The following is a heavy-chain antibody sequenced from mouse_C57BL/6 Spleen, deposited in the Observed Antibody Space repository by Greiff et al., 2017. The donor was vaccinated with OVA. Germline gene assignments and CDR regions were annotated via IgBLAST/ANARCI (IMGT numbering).Heavy chain of an antibody. CDR3: ARQMVTTKGADDY. Sequence: EVKLVESGGDLVKPGGSLKLSCAASGFTFSSYGMSWVRQTPDKRLEWVATISSGGSYTYYPDSVKGRFTISRDNAKNTLYLQMSSLKSEDTAMYYCARQMVTTKGADDYWGQGTTLTVSS. CDR2: ISSGGSYT. V-gene: IGHV5-6*01. J-gene: IGHJ2*01. CDR1: GFTFSSYG. D-gene: IGHD2-2*01.